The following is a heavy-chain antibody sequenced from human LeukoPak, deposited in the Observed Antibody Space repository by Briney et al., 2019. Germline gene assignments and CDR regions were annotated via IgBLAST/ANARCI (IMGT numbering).Heavy chain of an antibody. D-gene: IGHD6-19*01. CDR1: GFTFTPYA. J-gene: IGHJ4*02. CDR3: AKGHSSGWYYFDS. Sequence: PGVSLRLSCAASGFTFTPYAMGWVRQAPGEGLEWVSTISGSGGTTYYADSVKGRFTISRDNSKNTLYVQVNSLRAEDTAVYYCAKGHSSGWYYFDSWGQGTLVTVSS. CDR2: ISGSGGTT. V-gene: IGHV3-23*01.